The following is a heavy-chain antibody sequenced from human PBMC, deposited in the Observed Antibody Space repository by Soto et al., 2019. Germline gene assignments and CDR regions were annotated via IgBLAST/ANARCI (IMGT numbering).Heavy chain of an antibody. Sequence: QVLLVRSGAEVKEPGASVKVSCRASGYSFTNHAMHWVRQAPGQRLERMAYIIPGNGNTRYSEKFQGRVTITRDTSATTAYMDLSSLTSEDTAVYYCARGHYRVIKMGTNYFDPWGQGTLVTVST. CDR3: ARGHYRVIKMGTNYFDP. V-gene: IGHV1-3*01. CDR2: IIPGNGNT. D-gene: IGHD2-21*01. CDR1: GYSFTNHA. J-gene: IGHJ5*02.